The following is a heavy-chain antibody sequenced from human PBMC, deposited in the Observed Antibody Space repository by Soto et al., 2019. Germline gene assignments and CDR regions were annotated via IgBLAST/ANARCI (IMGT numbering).Heavy chain of an antibody. J-gene: IGHJ6*02. CDR3: ARDFLGTPNDYGDDLPYYYYYGMDV. CDR1: GGSISSGGYY. V-gene: IGHV4-31*03. D-gene: IGHD4-17*01. Sequence: SETLSLTCTVSGGSISSGGYYWSWIRQHPGKGLEWIGYIYYSGSTYYNPSLKSRVTISVDTSKNQFSLKLSSVTAADTAVYYCARDFLGTPNDYGDDLPYYYYYGMDVWGQGTTVTVSS. CDR2: IYYSGST.